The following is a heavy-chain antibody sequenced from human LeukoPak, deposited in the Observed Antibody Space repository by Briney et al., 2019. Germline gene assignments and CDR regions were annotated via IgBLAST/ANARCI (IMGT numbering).Heavy chain of an antibody. CDR3: ARDRETYYDFWSGYTNWFDP. Sequence: GRSLRLSCAASGFTFSSYAMHWVRQAPGKGLEWVAVISYDGSNKYYADSVKGRFTISRDNSKNTLYLQMNSLRAEDTAVYYCARDRETYYDFWSGYTNWFDPWGQGTLVTVSS. CDR2: ISYDGSNK. D-gene: IGHD3-3*01. J-gene: IGHJ5*02. V-gene: IGHV3-30-3*01. CDR1: GFTFSSYA.